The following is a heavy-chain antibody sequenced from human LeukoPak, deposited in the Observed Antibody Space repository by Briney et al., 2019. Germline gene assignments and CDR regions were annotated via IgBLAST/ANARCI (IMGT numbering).Heavy chain of an antibody. CDR3: ARTGVGATMYRGPPDY. Sequence: GGSLRLSCAASGFTFSSYAMSWVRQAPGKGLEWVSAISGSGGSTYYADSVKGRFTISRDNSKNTLYLQMNSLRAEDTAVYYCARTGVGATMYRGPPDYWGQGTLVTVSS. D-gene: IGHD1-26*01. CDR2: ISGSGGST. V-gene: IGHV3-23*01. CDR1: GFTFSSYA. J-gene: IGHJ4*02.